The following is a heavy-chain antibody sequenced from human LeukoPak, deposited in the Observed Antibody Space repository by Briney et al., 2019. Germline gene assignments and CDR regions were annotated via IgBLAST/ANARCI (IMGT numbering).Heavy chain of an antibody. CDR1: GGSISSSSYY. D-gene: IGHD3-16*01. V-gene: IGHV4-39*01. CDR3: ARHRGYGRGDLDY. CDR2: IYYSGST. Sequence: SETLSLTCTVSGGSISSSSYYWGWIRQPPWKGLEWIGSIYYSGSTYYNPSLKSRVTISVDTSKNQFSLKLSSVTAADTAVYYCARHRGYGRGDLDYWGQGTLVTVSS. J-gene: IGHJ4*02.